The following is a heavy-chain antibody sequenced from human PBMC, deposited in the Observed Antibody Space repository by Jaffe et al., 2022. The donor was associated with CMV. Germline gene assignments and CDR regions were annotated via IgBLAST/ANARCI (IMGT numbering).Heavy chain of an antibody. D-gene: IGHD4-17*01. Sequence: QLQLQESGPGLVKPSETLSLTCTVSGGSISSSSYYWGWIRQPPGKGLEWIGSIYYSGSTYYNPSLKSRVTISVDTSKNQFSLKLSSVTAADTAVYYCARHDYGDYNNGFDIWGQGTMVTVSS. V-gene: IGHV4-39*01. J-gene: IGHJ3*02. CDR3: ARHDYGDYNNGFDI. CDR2: IYYSGST. CDR1: GGSISSSSYY.